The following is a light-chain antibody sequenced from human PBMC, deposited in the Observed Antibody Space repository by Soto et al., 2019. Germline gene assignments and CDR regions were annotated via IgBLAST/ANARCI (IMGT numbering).Light chain of an antibody. V-gene: IGLV3-25*03. Sequence: SYELTQPPSVSVSPGQTARITCSGDAFPKQYVYWYQQKPGQAPVLVIYKDSERPSGIPERFSGSSSGTTVTLTISGVQAEDEADYFCQSADISGTYVFGTGTKLTVL. CDR2: KDS. J-gene: IGLJ1*01. CDR3: QSADISGTYV. CDR1: AFPKQY.